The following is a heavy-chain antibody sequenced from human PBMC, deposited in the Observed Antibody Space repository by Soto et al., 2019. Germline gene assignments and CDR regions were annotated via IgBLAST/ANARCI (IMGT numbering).Heavy chain of an antibody. CDR1: GPTFRSYW. CDR3: AKGYCGGCWCYDLDNWLDS. Sequence: PGGSLRLSCAASGPTFRSYWMHWVRQAPGKGLAWVSRINTDGSVAMYVDSVKGRFTISRDNAKNTLYLQMNSLRVEDTAIYYCAKGYCGGCWCYDLDNWLDSWGQGTRVTVSS. CDR2: INTDGSVA. D-gene: IGHD2-15*01. V-gene: IGHV3-74*03. J-gene: IGHJ5*01.